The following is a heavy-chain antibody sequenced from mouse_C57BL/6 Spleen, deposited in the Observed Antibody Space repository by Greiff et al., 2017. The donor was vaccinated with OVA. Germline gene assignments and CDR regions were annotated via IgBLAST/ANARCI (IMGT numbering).Heavy chain of an antibody. CDR1: GFTFSSYG. Sequence: EVQLMESGGDLVKPGGSLKLSCAASGFTFSSYGMSWVRQTPDKRLEWVATISSGGSYTYYPDSVKGRFTISRDNAKNTLYLQMSSLKSEDTAMYYCARRDGYYVAYWGQGTLVTVSA. V-gene: IGHV5-6*01. CDR2: ISSGGSYT. J-gene: IGHJ3*01. CDR3: ARRDGYYVAY. D-gene: IGHD2-3*01.